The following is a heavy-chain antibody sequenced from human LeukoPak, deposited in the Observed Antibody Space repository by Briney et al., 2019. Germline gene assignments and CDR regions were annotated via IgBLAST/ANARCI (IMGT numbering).Heavy chain of an antibody. Sequence: GGSLRLSCAASGFTFSSYAMSWVCQAPGKGLEWDSAISGSGGSTYYADSVKGRFTISRDNSKNTLYLQMNSLRAEDTAVYYCAEARFTYGSGSYYIDYWGQGTLVTVSS. D-gene: IGHD3-10*01. CDR2: ISGSGGST. V-gene: IGHV3-23*01. CDR3: AEARFTYGSGSYYIDY. CDR1: GFTFSSYA. J-gene: IGHJ4*02.